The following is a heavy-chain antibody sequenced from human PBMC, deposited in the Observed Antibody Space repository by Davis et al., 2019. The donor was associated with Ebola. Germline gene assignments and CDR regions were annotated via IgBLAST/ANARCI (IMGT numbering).Heavy chain of an antibody. CDR1: GGTFTNYA. Sequence: AASVKVSCKTSGGTFTNYAVNWVRQAPGQGLEWMGRIIPVVDTKDYAQKFQGRVTLTADKATNTVYMEVGSLRSDDTAVYYCARAQFPTTSDHWGQGTLVTVSS. J-gene: IGHJ4*02. CDR3: ARAQFPTTSDH. V-gene: IGHV1-69*04. D-gene: IGHD1-1*01. CDR2: IIPVVDTK.